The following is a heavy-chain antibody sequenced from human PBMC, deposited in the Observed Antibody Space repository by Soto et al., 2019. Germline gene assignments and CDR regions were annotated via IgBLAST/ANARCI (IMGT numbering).Heavy chain of an antibody. Sequence: PGGSLRLSCVGSGFTFSTYSINWVRQAPGKGLEWVSSISSRSDIYYADSVKGRFTISRDNAKNSVSLQMSGLRAEDTAVYYCAREYTAWPLAYGLDVWGQGTTVTVSS. CDR1: GFTFSTYS. V-gene: IGHV3-21*01. J-gene: IGHJ6*02. CDR3: AREYTAWPLAYGLDV. D-gene: IGHD2-2*02. CDR2: ISSRSDI.